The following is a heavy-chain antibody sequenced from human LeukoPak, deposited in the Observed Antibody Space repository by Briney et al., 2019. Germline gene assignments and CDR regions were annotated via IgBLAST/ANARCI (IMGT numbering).Heavy chain of an antibody. CDR3: ARYSSGSLDY. V-gene: IGHV1-46*01. CDR2: INPSGGST. J-gene: IGHJ4*02. CDR1: GYTFTSYG. D-gene: IGHD6-19*01. Sequence: GASVKVSCKASGYTFTSYGISWVRQAPGQGLEWMGIINPSGGSTSYAQKFQDRVTMTRDTSTSTVYMELSSLRSDDTAVYYCARYSSGSLDYWGQGTLVTVSS.